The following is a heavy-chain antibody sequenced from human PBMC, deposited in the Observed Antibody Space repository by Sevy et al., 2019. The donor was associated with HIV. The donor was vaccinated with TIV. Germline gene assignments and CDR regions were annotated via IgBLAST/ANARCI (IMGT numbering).Heavy chain of an antibody. CDR3: ARVKAPPLGYGMDV. CDR2: IKQDGSEK. CDR1: RFTFSSYW. D-gene: IGHD7-27*01. Sequence: GGSLRLSCAASRFTFSSYWMSWVRQAPGKGLEWVANIKQDGSEKYYVDSVKGRFTISRDNAKNSLYLQMNSLRAEDTAVYYCARVKAPPLGYGMDVWGQGTTVTVSS. J-gene: IGHJ6*02. V-gene: IGHV3-7*01.